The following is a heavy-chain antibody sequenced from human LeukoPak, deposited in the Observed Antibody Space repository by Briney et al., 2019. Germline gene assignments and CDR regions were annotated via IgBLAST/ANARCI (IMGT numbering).Heavy chain of an antibody. J-gene: IGHJ4*02. Sequence: PGGSLRLSCAASGFTFSSYGMSWVRQAPGKGLEWVSAISGSGGSTYYADSVKGRFTISRDNSKNTLYLQMNSLRAEDTAVYYCARGTMFPYYSDYWGQGTLVTVSS. D-gene: IGHD3-10*02. CDR2: ISGSGGST. CDR1: GFTFSSYG. V-gene: IGHV3-23*01. CDR3: ARGTMFPYYSDY.